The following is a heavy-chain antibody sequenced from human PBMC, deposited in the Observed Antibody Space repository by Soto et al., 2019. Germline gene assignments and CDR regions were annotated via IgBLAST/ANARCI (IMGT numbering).Heavy chain of an antibody. V-gene: IGHV4-30-4*01. CDR3: AREKSSSSSRGFDP. CDR1: GGSISRGDYY. D-gene: IGHD6-6*01. CDR2: IYYSGST. Sequence: SETLSLTCTVSGGSISRGDYYWSWIRQPPGKGLEWIGYIYYSGSTYYNPSLKSRVTISVDTSKNQFSLKLSSVTAADTAVYYCAREKSSSSSRGFDPWGQGTLVTVSS. J-gene: IGHJ5*02.